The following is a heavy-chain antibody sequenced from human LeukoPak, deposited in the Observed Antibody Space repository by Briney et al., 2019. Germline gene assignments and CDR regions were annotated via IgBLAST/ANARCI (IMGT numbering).Heavy chain of an antibody. J-gene: IGHJ2*01. CDR2: INHSGST. D-gene: IGHD4-23*01. CDR3: AGTVVTEDWYFDL. CDR1: GGSFSGYY. Sequence: DPSETLSLTCAVYGGSFSGYYWSWIRQPPGKGLEWIGEINHSGSTNYNPSLKSRVTISVDTSKNQFSLKLSSVTAADTAVYYCAGTVVTEDWYFDLWGRGTLVTVSS. V-gene: IGHV4-34*01.